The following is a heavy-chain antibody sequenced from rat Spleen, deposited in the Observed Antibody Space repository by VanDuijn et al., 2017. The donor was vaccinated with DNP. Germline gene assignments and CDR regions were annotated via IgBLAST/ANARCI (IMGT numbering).Heavy chain of an antibody. J-gene: IGHJ2*01. V-gene: IGHV5-22*01. CDR3: TRHVLPLRVWDY. CDR1: GFIFSGYY. CDR2: IRYDGGST. Sequence: EVQLVESGGGLVQPGRSLKLSCAASGFIFSGYYMAWVRQAPTKGLEWVAYIRYDGGSTYYGDSVKGRFTISRDNAENTLYLQMNSLRSEDMATYYCTRHVLPLRVWDYWGQGVMVTVSS. D-gene: IGHD1-4*01.